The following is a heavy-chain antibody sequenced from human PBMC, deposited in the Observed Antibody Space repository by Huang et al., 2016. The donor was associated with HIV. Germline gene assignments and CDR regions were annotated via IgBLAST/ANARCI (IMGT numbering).Heavy chain of an antibody. J-gene: IGHJ6*02. CDR3: ARGRAVRGLTYNQYNYGMDV. CDR2: IKHRGST. V-gene: IGHV4-34*01. CDR1: GGSFSGYY. D-gene: IGHD3-10*01. Sequence: QVQLQQWGAGLLKPSATLSLTCAVSGGSFSGYYWVWIRQSPGEGLGWIGEIKHRGSTNYNPYLKSRVTISIDTSKTHFSLKLSSVTAADTAVYYCARGRAVRGLTYNQYNYGMDVWGQGTTVTVSS.